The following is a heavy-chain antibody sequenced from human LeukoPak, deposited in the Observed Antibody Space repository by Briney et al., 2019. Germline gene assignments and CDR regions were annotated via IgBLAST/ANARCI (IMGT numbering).Heavy chain of an antibody. D-gene: IGHD3-22*01. CDR2: INWNGGRT. V-gene: IGHV3-20*04. J-gene: IGHJ2*01. CDR3: ARAVRNYYDSSGINWYSDL. CDR1: GFTFDDYG. Sequence: GGSLRLSCAASGFTFDDYGMSWVRQAPGKGLEWVSGINWNGGRTGYADSVKGRFTISRDNAKNSLYLQMNSLRAEDTALYYCARAVRNYYDSSGINWYSDLWGRGTLVTVSS.